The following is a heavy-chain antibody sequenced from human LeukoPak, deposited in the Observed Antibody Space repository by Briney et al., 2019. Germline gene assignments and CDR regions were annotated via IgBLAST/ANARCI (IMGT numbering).Heavy chain of an antibody. V-gene: IGHV4-39*01. J-gene: IGHJ1*01. CDR2: IYPSGTP. D-gene: IGHD1-7*01. CDR3: VQNIPGAIEH. Sequence: PSETLSLTCTVSSGSISSSSYYWGWIRQPPGKGLVCIGNIYPSGTPYYNPSLKSRVTISIDTSKSQFSLRLSSVTAADTAVYYCVQNIPGAIEHWGQGTLVTVSS. CDR1: SGSISSSSYY.